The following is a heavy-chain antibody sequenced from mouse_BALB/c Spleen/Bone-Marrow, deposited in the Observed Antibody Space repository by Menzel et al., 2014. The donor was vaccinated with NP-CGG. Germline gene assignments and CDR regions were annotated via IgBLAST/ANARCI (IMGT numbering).Heavy chain of an antibody. CDR2: IWRGGTT. CDR3: AKGHYGSSPFAY. V-gene: IGHV2-5-1*01. Sequence: VKLMESGPSLVQPSQSLSITCTVSGFSLTNYGIYWVRQSPGKGREWLGVIWRGGTTDYNAAFMSRLSITKDNSKSQVFFKMNSLQADDTAIYYCAKGHYGSSPFAYWGQGTLVTVSA. D-gene: IGHD1-1*01. CDR1: GFSLTNYG. J-gene: IGHJ3*01.